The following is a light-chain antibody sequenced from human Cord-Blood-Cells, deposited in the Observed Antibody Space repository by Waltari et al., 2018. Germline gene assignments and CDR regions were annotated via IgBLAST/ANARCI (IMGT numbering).Light chain of an antibody. V-gene: IGKV3-20*01. J-gene: IGKJ3*01. CDR2: GAS. Sequence: RATLSCRASQSVSSSYLAWYQQKPGQAPRLLIYGASSRATGIPDRFSGSGSGTDFTLTISRLEPEDFAVYYCQQYGSSPFTFGPGTKVDIK. CDR1: QSVSSSY. CDR3: QQYGSSPFT.